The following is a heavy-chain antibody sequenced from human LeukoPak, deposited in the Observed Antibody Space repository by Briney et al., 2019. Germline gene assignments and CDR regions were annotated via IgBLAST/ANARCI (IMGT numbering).Heavy chain of an antibody. CDR3: ARDRNYYDSSGYYYGTYYFDY. V-gene: IGHV4-30-4*08. J-gene: IGHJ4*02. Sequence: SETLSLTCAVYGGSFSGYYWSWIRQPPGKSLEWIGYIYYSGSTYYNPSLKSRVTISVDTPKNQFSLKLSSVTAADTAVYYCARDRNYYDSSGYYYGTYYFDYWGQGTLVTVSS. CDR1: GGSFSGYY. D-gene: IGHD3-22*01. CDR2: IYYSGST.